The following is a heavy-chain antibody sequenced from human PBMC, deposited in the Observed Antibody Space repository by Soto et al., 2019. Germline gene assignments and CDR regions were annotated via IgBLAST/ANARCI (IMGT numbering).Heavy chain of an antibody. CDR3: ARDLAAGDY. Sequence: QVQLVQSGAEVKKPGASVKLSCKASGYTFINYYIHWVRQTPGQGLEWMGIFNPTSGSTNYAQKFQGRVTLTMDTSTRTVYMELISLRVDDTAVYYCARDLAAGDYWGQGTLVTVSS. D-gene: IGHD6-13*01. CDR1: GYTFINYY. CDR2: FNPTSGST. V-gene: IGHV1-46*01. J-gene: IGHJ4*02.